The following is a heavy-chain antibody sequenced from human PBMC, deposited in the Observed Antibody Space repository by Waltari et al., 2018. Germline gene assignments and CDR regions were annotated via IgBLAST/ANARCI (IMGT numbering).Heavy chain of an antibody. V-gene: IGHV3-9*01. Sequence: EVQLVESGGGLVQPGRSLRLSCAASGFSFDDYAMHWVRQAPGKGLGWVSGISWKSGSTAYADSVEGRFTISMDNAKNSLYLQMHSLRPEDTALYYCVKDRGLYSSSSGLDYWGQGTLVTVSS. J-gene: IGHJ4*02. D-gene: IGHD6-6*01. CDR3: VKDRGLYSSSSGLDY. CDR1: GFSFDDYA. CDR2: ISWKSGST.